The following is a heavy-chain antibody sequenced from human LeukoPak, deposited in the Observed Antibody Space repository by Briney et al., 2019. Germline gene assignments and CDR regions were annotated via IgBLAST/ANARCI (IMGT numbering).Heavy chain of an antibody. CDR3: AKYLGYGYYDILTGPFGPVLDY. Sequence: PGGTLRLSCAASGFTFSSYGMSWVRQAPGKGLQGVSGISGSGGRTYYADSVKGRFTISRDNSKNTLYLQMNSLRAEDTAVYYCAKYLGYGYYDILTGPFGPVLDYWGQGTLVTVSS. CDR2: ISGSGGRT. V-gene: IGHV3-23*01. CDR1: GFTFSSYG. D-gene: IGHD3-9*01. J-gene: IGHJ4*02.